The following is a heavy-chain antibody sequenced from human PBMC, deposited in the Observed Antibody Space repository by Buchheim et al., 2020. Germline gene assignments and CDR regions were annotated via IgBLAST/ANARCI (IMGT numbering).Heavy chain of an antibody. CDR2: INHSGST. J-gene: IGHJ5*02. D-gene: IGHD3-16*02. V-gene: IGHV4-34*01. Sequence: QVQLQQWGAGLLKPSETLSLTCAVYGGSFSGYYWSWIRQPPGKGLEWIGEINHSGSTNYNPSLKSRVTISVDTSKNQVSLKLSSVTAADTAVYYCAREKGDDYVWGSYRRNWFDPWGQGTL. CDR3: AREKGDDYVWGSYRRNWFDP. CDR1: GGSFSGYY.